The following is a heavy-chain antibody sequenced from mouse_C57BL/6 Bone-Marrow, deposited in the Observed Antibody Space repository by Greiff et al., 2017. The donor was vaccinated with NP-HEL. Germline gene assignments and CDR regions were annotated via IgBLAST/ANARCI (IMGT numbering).Heavy chain of an antibody. V-gene: IGHV1-18*01. CDR3: ARSGITTVVARGYFDV. D-gene: IGHD1-1*01. J-gene: IGHJ1*03. CDR2: INPNNGGT. Sequence: VQLQQSGPELVKPGASVKIPCKASGYTFTDYNMDWVKQSHGKSLEWIGDINPNNGGTIYNQKFKGKATLTVDKSSSTAYMELRSLTSEDTAVYYCARSGITTVVARGYFDVWGTGTTVTVSS. CDR1: GYTFTDYN.